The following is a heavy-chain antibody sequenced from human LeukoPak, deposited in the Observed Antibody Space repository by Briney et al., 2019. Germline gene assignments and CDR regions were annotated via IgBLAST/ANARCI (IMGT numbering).Heavy chain of an antibody. CDR1: GGSISSSSYY. CDR3: ARHGSGFGEFDY. J-gene: IGHJ4*02. V-gene: IGHV4-39*01. CDR2: IYYSGST. Sequence: SETLSLTCTVSGGSISSSSYYWGWIRQPPGKGLEWIGSIYYSGSTYYNPSLKSRVTISVDTSKNQFSLKLSSVTAADTAVYYCARHGSGFGEFDYWGQGTLVTVSS. D-gene: IGHD3-10*01.